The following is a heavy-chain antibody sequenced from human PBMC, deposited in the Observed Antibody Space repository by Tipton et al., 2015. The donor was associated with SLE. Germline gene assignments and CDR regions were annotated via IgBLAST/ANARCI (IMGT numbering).Heavy chain of an antibody. J-gene: IGHJ4*02. CDR2: IYNSGAT. D-gene: IGHD3-22*01. V-gene: IGHV3-66*01. CDR3: ARSGAGYYSSGYFDD. CDR1: GFTVNGNY. Sequence: GSLRLSCTVSGFTVNGNYMSWVRQAPGKGLEWVSVIYNSGATFYADSVKGRFTISRDTSKNTLYLQLNSLRAEETAVYYCARSGAGYYSSGYFDDWGQGTLVTVSS.